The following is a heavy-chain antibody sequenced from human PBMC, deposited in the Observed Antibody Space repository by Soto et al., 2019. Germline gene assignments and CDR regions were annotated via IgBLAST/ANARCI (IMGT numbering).Heavy chain of an antibody. D-gene: IGHD6-19*01. V-gene: IGHV1-69*13. CDR2: IIPIFGTA. CDR1: GGTFSSYA. Sequence: SVKVSCKASGGTFSSYAISWVRQAPGQGLEWMGGIIPIFGTANYAQKFQGRVTITADESTSTAYMELSSLRSEDTAVYYCASGTGYSSGWPTYYFDYWGQGTLVTVSS. J-gene: IGHJ4*02. CDR3: ASGTGYSSGWPTYYFDY.